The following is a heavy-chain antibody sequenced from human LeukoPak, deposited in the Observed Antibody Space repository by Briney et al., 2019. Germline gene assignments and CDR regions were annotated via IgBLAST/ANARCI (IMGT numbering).Heavy chain of an antibody. D-gene: IGHD3-22*01. J-gene: IGHJ4*02. Sequence: ASVKVSCKASGGTFSSYAISWVRQAPGQGLEWMGRIIPIFGTAIYAQKFQGRVTMTEDTSTDTAYMELSSLRSEDTAVYYCATVGYDSSGPYFDYWGQGTLVTVSS. V-gene: IGHV1-69*06. CDR1: GGTFSSYA. CDR3: ATVGYDSSGPYFDY. CDR2: IIPIFGTA.